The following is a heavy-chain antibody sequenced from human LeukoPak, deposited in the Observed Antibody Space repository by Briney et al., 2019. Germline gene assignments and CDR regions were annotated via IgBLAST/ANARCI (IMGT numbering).Heavy chain of an antibody. V-gene: IGHV3-74*01. D-gene: IGHD3-22*01. CDR1: GFTFSSYW. CDR2: IYTDGSST. Sequence: QPGGSLRLSCAASGFTFSSYWMHWVRHAPGKGLVWVSRIYTDGSSTSYADSVKGRFTISRDNAKNTLYLQMNSLRAEDTAVYYCARGRLTSYYDSSGFDYWGQGTLVTVSS. J-gene: IGHJ4*02. CDR3: ARGRLTSYYDSSGFDY.